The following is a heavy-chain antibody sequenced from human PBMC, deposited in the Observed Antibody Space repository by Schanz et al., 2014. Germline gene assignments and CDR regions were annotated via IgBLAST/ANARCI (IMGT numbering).Heavy chain of an antibody. CDR1: GDTFSKYN. CDR3: ARLRRADPNGFDA. Sequence: QVQLVQSGPEVKKPGSSVKVSCQAFGDTFSKYNIMWVRQVPGQGLEWLGRIMPLRGIGNNAWKFQDRLTITADKSMNITYKEFSSLGTEDTTVYYCARLRRADPNGFDAWGQGTPVIVSA. J-gene: IGHJ5*01. D-gene: IGHD6-19*01. V-gene: IGHV1-69*02. CDR2: IMPLRGIG.